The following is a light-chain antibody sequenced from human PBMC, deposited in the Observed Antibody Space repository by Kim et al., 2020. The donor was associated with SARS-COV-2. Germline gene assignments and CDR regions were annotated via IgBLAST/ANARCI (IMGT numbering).Light chain of an antibody. J-gene: IGLJ3*02. V-gene: IGLV4-69*01. CDR2: LNSDGSH. Sequence: GALVKITSTRSRGNSSDAREWHQQQAEKGRRYLMKLNSDGSHSKEDGIPDRFAGCSSGAGRYLTTSSLQSEDEAEYYCQTWGTGMVFGGGTQLTVL. CDR1: RGNSSDA. CDR3: QTWGTGMV.